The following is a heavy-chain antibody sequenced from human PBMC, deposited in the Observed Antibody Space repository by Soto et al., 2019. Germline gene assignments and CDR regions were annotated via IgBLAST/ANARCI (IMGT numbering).Heavy chain of an antibody. J-gene: IGHJ6*02. CDR3: ARAPFPIFGVVDYYGMDV. D-gene: IGHD3-3*01. CDR2: INAGNGNT. Sequence: ASVKVSCKASGYTFTSYAMHWVRQAPGQRLEWMGWINAGNGNTKYSQKFQGRVTITRDTSASTAYMELCSLRSEDTAVYYCARAPFPIFGVVDYYGMDVWGQGTTVTVSS. V-gene: IGHV1-3*01. CDR1: GYTFTSYA.